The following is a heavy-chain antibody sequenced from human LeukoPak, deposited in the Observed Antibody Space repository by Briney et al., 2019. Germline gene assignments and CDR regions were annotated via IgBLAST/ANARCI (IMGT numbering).Heavy chain of an antibody. Sequence: QPGGSLLLSCASSGFTFSSYGMHGVRQAPGKGLEGVAFIRYDGSNKYYADSVKGRFTISRDNSKNTLYLQMNSLRAEDTAVYYCAKDARYSSSWYYFDYWGQGTLVTVSS. CDR1: GFTFSSYG. CDR3: AKDARYSSSWYYFDY. D-gene: IGHD6-13*01. V-gene: IGHV3-30*02. CDR2: IRYDGSNK. J-gene: IGHJ4*02.